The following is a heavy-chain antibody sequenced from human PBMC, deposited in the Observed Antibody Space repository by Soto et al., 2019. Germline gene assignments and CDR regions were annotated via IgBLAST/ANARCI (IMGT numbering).Heavy chain of an antibody. Sequence: PGGSLRLSCAASGFTFSSYAMSWVRQAPGKGLEWVSAISGSGGSTYYADSVKGRFTISRDNSKNTLYLQMNSLRAEDTAVYYCPKDIVVVVAAGDAFDIWGQRTMVTV. CDR3: PKDIVVVVAAGDAFDI. CDR1: GFTFSSYA. CDR2: ISGSGGST. V-gene: IGHV3-23*01. D-gene: IGHD2-15*01. J-gene: IGHJ3*02.